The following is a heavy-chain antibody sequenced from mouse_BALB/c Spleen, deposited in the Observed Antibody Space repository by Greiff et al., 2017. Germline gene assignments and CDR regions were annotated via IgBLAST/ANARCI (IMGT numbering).Heavy chain of an antibody. CDR2: ISYDGSN. D-gene: IGHD1-1*01. Sequence: VQLQQSGPGLVKPSQSLSLTCSVTGYSITSGYYWNWIRQFPGNKLEWMGYISYDGSNNYNPSLKNRISITRDTSKNQFFLKLNSVTTEDTATYYCARVYYYGSSYDWFAYWGQGTLVTVSA. CDR1: GYSITSGYY. V-gene: IGHV3-6*02. J-gene: IGHJ3*01. CDR3: ARVYYYGSSYDWFAY.